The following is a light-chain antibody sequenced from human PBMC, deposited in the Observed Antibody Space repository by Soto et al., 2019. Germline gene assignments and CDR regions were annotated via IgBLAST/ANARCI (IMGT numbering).Light chain of an antibody. CDR3: QQYGSSPPAWT. CDR1: QSVSSSY. J-gene: IGKJ1*01. CDR2: GAS. Sequence: EIVLTQSPGTLSLSPGERATRSCRASQSVSSSYLAWYQQKPGQAPRLLIYGASSRATGIPDRFSGSGSGTDFTLTISRLEPEDFAVYYCQQYGSSPPAWTFGQGTKVEIK. V-gene: IGKV3-20*01.